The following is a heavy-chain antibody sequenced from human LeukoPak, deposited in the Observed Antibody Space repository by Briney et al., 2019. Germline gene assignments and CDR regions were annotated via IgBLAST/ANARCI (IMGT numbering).Heavy chain of an antibody. CDR1: GFTFSSYS. D-gene: IGHD2-2*01. Sequence: GGSLRLSCAASGFTFSSYSMNWVRQAPGKGLEWVSYISSSSSTIYCADSVKGRFTISRDNAKNSLYLQMNSLRAEDTAVYYCAHGSMYQLDYWGQGTLVTVSS. J-gene: IGHJ4*02. V-gene: IGHV3-48*01. CDR2: ISSSSSTI. CDR3: AHGSMYQLDY.